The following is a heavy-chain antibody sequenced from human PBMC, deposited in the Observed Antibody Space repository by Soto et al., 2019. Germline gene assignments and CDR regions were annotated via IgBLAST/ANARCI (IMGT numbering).Heavy chain of an antibody. CDR3: AKAREPMIVVVIPFDY. CDR1: GFTFSSYA. V-gene: IGHV3-23*01. Sequence: EVQLLESGGGLVQPGGSLRLSCAASGFTFSSYAMSWVRQAPGKGLEWVSAISGSGGSTYYADSVKGRFTISRDNSKNTLYLQMNSLRAEDTAVYYCAKAREPMIVVVIPFDYWGQGTLVTVSS. CDR2: ISGSGGST. D-gene: IGHD3-22*01. J-gene: IGHJ4*02.